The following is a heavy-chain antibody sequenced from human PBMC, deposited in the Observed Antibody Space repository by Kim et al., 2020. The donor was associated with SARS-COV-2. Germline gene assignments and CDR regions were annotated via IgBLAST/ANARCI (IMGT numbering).Heavy chain of an antibody. CDR1: GFTFSSYA. J-gene: IGHJ6*02. V-gene: IGHV3-23*01. CDR3: AKVGRLYGAGAYYGMDV. Sequence: GGSLRLSCAASGFTFSSYAMSWVRQAPGKGLEWVSAISSSGGSTYYADSVTGRFTISRDNSQNTLYLQMNSLRAEDTAVYYCAKVGRLYGAGAYYGMDVWGQGTPVTASS. D-gene: IGHD1-26*01. CDR2: ISSSGGST.